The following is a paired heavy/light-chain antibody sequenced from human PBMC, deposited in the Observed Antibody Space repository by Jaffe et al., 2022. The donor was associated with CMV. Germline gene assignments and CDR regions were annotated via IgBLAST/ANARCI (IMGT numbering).Heavy chain of an antibody. V-gene: IGHV5-51*01. CDR2: IYPGDSDT. CDR3: ARGPLQPLITATGSDYGMDV. Sequence: EVQLVQSGAEVKKPGESLKISCKGSGYSFTSYWIGWVRQMPGKGLEWMGIIYPGDSDTRYSPSFQGQVTMSADKSISTAYLQWSSLKASDTAMYYCARGPLQPLITATGSDYGMDVWGQGTTVTVSS. D-gene: IGHD6-13*01. J-gene: IGHJ6*02. CDR1: GYSFTSYW.
Light chain of an antibody. J-gene: IGKJ4*01. CDR3: QKYNSVLFT. Sequence: DIQMTQSPSSLSASVGDRVTITCRASQGIRNYLAWYQQKPGKVPKLLIYAASTLQSGVPSRFSGSGSGTDFTLTISSLQPEDAATYYCQKYNSVLFTFGGGTKVEI. V-gene: IGKV1-27*01. CDR2: AAS. CDR1: QGIRNY.